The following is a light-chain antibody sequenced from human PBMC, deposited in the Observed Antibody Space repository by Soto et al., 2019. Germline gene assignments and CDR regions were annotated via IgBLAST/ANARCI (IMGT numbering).Light chain of an antibody. CDR3: QQYHSFPFT. CDR1: QSVSGW. Sequence: DIQMTQSPSTLSSSVGDRVTITCRASQSVSGWLAWYQQKPGKAPKLLIYKASSLESGVPSRFSGSGSGTEFTLTISSLRPDDFATYHCQQYHSFPFTFGQGTKLDIK. CDR2: KAS. V-gene: IGKV1-5*03. J-gene: IGKJ2*01.